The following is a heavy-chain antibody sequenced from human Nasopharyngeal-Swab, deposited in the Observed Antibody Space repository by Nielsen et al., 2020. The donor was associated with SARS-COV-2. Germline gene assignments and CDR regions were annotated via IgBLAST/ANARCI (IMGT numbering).Heavy chain of an antibody. CDR2: ISSSSSYI. D-gene: IGHD3-3*01. CDR1: GFTFNNYN. J-gene: IGHJ6*02. V-gene: IGHV3-21*01. CDR3: ARDGLDYDFWSAYFMDV. Sequence: GESLKISCAASGFTFNNYNFNWVRQAPGKGLEWVSSISSSSSYIYYADSVKGRFTIPRDNAKNSPYLQMNSLRAEDTAVYYCARDGLDYDFWSAYFMDVWGQGTTVTVSS.